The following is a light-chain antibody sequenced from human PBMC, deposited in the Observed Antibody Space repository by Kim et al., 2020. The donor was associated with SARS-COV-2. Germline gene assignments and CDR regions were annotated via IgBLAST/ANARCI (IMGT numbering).Light chain of an antibody. Sequence: SPGERVILSCRASQSVADNLLAWFQQEPGQAPRLLIYGTSSRATGIPDRFSGSGSGTDFTLTISRLEPEDSAVYYCQQYDRPPYTFGQGTKLEI. CDR1: QSVADNL. CDR3: QQYDRPPYT. V-gene: IGKV3-20*01. J-gene: IGKJ2*01. CDR2: GTS.